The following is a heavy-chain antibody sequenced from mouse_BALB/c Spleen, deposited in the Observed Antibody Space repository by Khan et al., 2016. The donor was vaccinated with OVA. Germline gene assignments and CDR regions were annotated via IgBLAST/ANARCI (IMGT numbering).Heavy chain of an antibody. V-gene: IGHV14-4*02. CDR3: NAGDYDYVWFAY. CDR2: IDPANGDT. CDR1: GFNIKDYY. Sequence: VQLQQSGAELVRSGASVKLSCTASGFNIKDYYMHWVKQRPEQGLEWIGWIDPANGDTEYAPKFQGKATMTADTSSHTAYLQLSSLTSEDTAVYYCNAGDYDYVWFAYWGQGTLVTVSA. J-gene: IGHJ3*01. D-gene: IGHD2-4*01.